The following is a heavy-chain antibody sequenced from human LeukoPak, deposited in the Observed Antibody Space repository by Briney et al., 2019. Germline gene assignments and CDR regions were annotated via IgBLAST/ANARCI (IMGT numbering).Heavy chain of an antibody. J-gene: IGHJ2*01. D-gene: IGHD5-24*01. CDR1: GFTVSSNY. CDR3: ARVEMATNPHWYFDL. Sequence: GGSLRLSCAASGFTVSSNYVSWVRQAPGKGLEWVSVIYSGGSTYYADSVKGRFTISRDNSKNTLNLQMNSLRAEDTAVYYCARVEMATNPHWYFDLWGRGTLVTVSS. V-gene: IGHV3-66*01. CDR2: IYSGGST.